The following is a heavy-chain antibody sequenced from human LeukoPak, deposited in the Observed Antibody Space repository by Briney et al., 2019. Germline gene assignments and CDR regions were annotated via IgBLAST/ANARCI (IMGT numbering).Heavy chain of an antibody. CDR1: GDTFSSYT. CDR3: AICRGGGDCYSDY. D-gene: IGHD2-21*01. Sequence: PEASVKVSCKASGDTFSSYTVSWVRQAPGQGLEWMGRIIPMLGIANYAEKFEGGVTITADKSTRTAYRDLSSQRSEDTAVYYCAICRGGGDCYSDYWGQGTLVTVSS. V-gene: IGHV1-69*02. CDR2: IIPMLGIA. J-gene: IGHJ4*02.